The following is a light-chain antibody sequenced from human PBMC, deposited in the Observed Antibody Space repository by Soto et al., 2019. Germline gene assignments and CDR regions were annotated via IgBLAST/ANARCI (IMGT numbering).Light chain of an antibody. V-gene: IGKV1-39*01. CDR2: AAP. Sequence: DIQMTQSPSSLSSNVGDRVTITCRASQSISSYLNWYQQKPGKAPKLLIYAAPSLQSGVPSRFSGSGSETDFTLTISSLQPEDFATYYCQQSYSTPLVTFGQGTRLEIK. CDR3: QQSYSTPLVT. J-gene: IGKJ5*01. CDR1: QSISSY.